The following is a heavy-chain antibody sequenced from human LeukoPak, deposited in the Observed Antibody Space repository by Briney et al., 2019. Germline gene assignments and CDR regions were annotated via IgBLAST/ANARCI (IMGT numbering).Heavy chain of an antibody. CDR2: INPNSGGT. V-gene: IGHV1-2*02. CDR3: ARDLGSSWYGYLDV. CDR1: GYTFTGYY. J-gene: IGHJ6*03. Sequence: GASVKVSCKASGYTFTGYYMHWVRQAPGQGLEWMGWINPNSGGTNYAQKFQGRVTMTRDTSISTAYMELSRLRSDDTAVYYCARDLGSSWYGYLDVWGKGTTVTISS. D-gene: IGHD6-13*01.